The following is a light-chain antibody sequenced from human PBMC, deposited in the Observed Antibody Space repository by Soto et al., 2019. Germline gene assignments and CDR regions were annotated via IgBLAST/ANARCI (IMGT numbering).Light chain of an antibody. CDR1: QDISTY. J-gene: IGKJ5*01. V-gene: IGKV1-5*01. CDR3: QHYTLYSAP. CDR2: GAS. Sequence: RLTQSPSSLSASVGDTVTISCRASQDISTYLAWYQHKPGKAPTLLIFGASSLHNGVPPRFAGSGSGSEFTLAINRLQPDDFATYYCQHYTLYSAPFGQGTRV.